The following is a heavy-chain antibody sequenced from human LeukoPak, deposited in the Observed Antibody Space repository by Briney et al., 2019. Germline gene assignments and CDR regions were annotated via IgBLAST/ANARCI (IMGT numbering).Heavy chain of an antibody. J-gene: IGHJ4*02. CDR1: GGSFSGYY. CDR3: ARVDALRFLEWLLFDY. Sequence: ASETLSLTCAVYGGSFSGYYWSWIRQPPGKGLEWIGEINHSGSTNYNPSLKSRVTISVDTSKNQFSLKLSSVTAADTAVYYCARVDALRFLEWLLFDYWGQGTLVTVSS. V-gene: IGHV4-34*01. CDR2: INHSGST. D-gene: IGHD3-3*01.